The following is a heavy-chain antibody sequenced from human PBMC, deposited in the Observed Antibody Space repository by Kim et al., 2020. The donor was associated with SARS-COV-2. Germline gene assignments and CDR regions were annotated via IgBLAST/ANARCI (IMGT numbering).Heavy chain of an antibody. J-gene: IGHJ3*02. CDR3: ARSRALIMITFGGVIGIDAFDI. D-gene: IGHD3-16*02. CDR2: IYPGDSDT. CDR1: GYSFTSYW. Sequence: GESLKISCKGSGYSFTSYWIGWVRQMPGKGLEWMGIIYPGDSDTRYSPSFQGQVTISADKSISTAYLQWSSLKASDTAMYYCARSRALIMITFGGVIGIDAFDIWGQGTMVTVSS. V-gene: IGHV5-51*01.